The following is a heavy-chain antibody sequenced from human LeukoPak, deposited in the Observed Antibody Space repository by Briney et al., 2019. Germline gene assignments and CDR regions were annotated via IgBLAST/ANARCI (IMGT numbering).Heavy chain of an antibody. V-gene: IGHV3-48*03. J-gene: IGHJ3*02. CDR1: GFTFSSYE. CDR2: ISSNGSTI. CDR3: ARDMYYYDSSDRKGGAFDI. Sequence: PGGSLRLSCAASGFTFSSYEMNWVRQAPGKGLEWVSYISSNGSTIYYADSVKGRFTISRDNAKNSLYLQMNSLRAEDTAVYYCARDMYYYDSSDRKGGAFDIWGQGTMVTVSS. D-gene: IGHD3-22*01.